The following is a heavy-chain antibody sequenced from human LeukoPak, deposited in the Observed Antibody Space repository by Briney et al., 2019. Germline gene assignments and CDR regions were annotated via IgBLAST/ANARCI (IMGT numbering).Heavy chain of an antibody. J-gene: IGHJ4*02. Sequence: ASVKVSCKASGYTFTSYGISWVRQAPGQGLEWMGWISAYNGNTNYAQKLQGRVTMTTDTSTSTAYMELRSLRSDDTAVYYCARGDPLLLWFGELLNYWGQGTLVTVSS. CDR3: ARGDPLLLWFGELLNY. V-gene: IGHV1-18*01. D-gene: IGHD3-10*01. CDR1: GYTFTSYG. CDR2: ISAYNGNT.